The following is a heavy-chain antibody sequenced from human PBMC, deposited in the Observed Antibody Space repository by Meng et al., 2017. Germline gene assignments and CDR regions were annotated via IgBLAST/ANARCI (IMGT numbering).Heavy chain of an antibody. CDR3: ARDHGFLNWFDP. CDR2: ISTTGSSI. D-gene: IGHD2/OR15-2a*01. V-gene: IGHV3-11*04. J-gene: IGHJ5*02. CDR1: GFTFRDYY. Sequence: GQLVESGGGLFKAGGSLRLSCAASGFTFRDYYMTWIRQAPGKGLEWVSSISTTGSSIYYADSVKGRFSISRDNAENSLYLQINSLRVEDTAVYYCARDHGFLNWFDPWGQGTLVTVSS.